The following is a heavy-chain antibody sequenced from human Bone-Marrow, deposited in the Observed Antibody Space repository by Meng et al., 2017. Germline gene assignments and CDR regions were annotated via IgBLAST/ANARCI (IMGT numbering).Heavy chain of an antibody. CDR2: ISSSGSTI. Sequence: GESLKISCAASGFTFSSYAMSWVRQAPGKGLEWVSYISSSGSTIYYADSVKGRFTISRDNAKNSLYLQMNSLRAEDTAVYYCARVSSGYSHFDYWGQGTLVTVSS. CDR1: GFTFSSYA. J-gene: IGHJ4*02. CDR3: ARVSSGYSHFDY. D-gene: IGHD3-22*01. V-gene: IGHV3-48*04.